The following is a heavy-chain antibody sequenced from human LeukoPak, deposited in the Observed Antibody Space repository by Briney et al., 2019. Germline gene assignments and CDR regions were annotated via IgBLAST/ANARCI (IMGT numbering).Heavy chain of an antibody. V-gene: IGHV3-74*01. CDR2: LHSDGSNT. CDR1: GFTFRDYW. Sequence: PGGSLRLSCAASGFTFRDYWMHWVRQAPGKGLVWVSRLHSDGSNTTYADSAKGRFTISRDNAKNTLYLQMNSLRAEDTAVYYCARLSGYSSIDYWGQGALVTVSS. J-gene: IGHJ4*02. CDR3: ARLSGYSSIDY. D-gene: IGHD6-13*01.